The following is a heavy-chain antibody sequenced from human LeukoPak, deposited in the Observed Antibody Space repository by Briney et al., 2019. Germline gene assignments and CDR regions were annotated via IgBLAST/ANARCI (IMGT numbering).Heavy chain of an antibody. CDR2: IKQDGSEK. Sequence: GGSLRLSCAASGFTVSSNYMSWVRQAPGKGLEWVANIKQDGSEKYYVDSVKGRFTISRDNAKNSLYLQMNSLRAEDTAVYYCARAYTAMERRNWFDPWGQGTLVTVSS. J-gene: IGHJ5*02. V-gene: IGHV3-7*01. CDR1: GFTVSSNY. D-gene: IGHD5-18*01. CDR3: ARAYTAMERRNWFDP.